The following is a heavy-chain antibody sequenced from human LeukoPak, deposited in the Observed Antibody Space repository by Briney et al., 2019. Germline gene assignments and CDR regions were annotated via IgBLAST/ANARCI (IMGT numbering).Heavy chain of an antibody. J-gene: IGHJ3*02. D-gene: IGHD1-1*01. CDR3: ARGGGGQITTAFDI. Sequence: ASMKVSCKASGYTFTRYGISWVRQAPGQGLEWMGWISAYNGNTNYAQKLQGRVTMTTDTSTSTAYMELRSLRSDDTAVYYCARGGGGQITTAFDIWGQGTMVTVSS. V-gene: IGHV1-18*01. CDR1: GYTFTRYG. CDR2: ISAYNGNT.